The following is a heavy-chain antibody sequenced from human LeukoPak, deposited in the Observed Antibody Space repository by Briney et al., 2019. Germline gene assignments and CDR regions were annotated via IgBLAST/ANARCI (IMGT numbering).Heavy chain of an antibody. Sequence: GGSLRLSCAASGFTFSSYSMNWVRQAPGKGLEWVSSISSGSSYIYYADSVKGRFTISRDNAKNSLYLQMNSLRAEDTAVYYCARGSEWELLSCDYWGQGTLVTVSS. V-gene: IGHV3-21*06. J-gene: IGHJ4*02. D-gene: IGHD1-26*01. CDR1: GFTFSSYS. CDR2: ISSGSSYI. CDR3: ARGSEWELLSCDY.